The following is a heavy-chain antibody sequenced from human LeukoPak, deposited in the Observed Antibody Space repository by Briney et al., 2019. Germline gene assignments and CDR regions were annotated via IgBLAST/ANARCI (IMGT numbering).Heavy chain of an antibody. CDR3: ARLLGYYDLLTGYYQPNWCDP. Sequence: GESLKISCKGSGYSFTIYWIGWVRQMPGKGLEWMGIIYPGDSDTRYSPSFQGQVTISADKSISTAYLQWSSLKASDTAMYYCARLLGYYDLLTGYYQPNWCDPWGQGTLVTVSS. CDR2: IYPGDSDT. J-gene: IGHJ5*02. D-gene: IGHD3-9*01. CDR1: GYSFTIYW. V-gene: IGHV5-51*01.